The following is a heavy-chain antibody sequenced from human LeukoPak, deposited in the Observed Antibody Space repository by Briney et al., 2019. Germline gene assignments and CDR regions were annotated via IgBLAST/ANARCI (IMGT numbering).Heavy chain of an antibody. CDR1: GYSISSGYY. CDR2: IYYSGST. Sequence: PSETLSLTCTVSGYSISSGYYWGWIRQPPGKGLEWIGSIYYSGSTYYNPSLKSRVTISVDTSKNQFSLKLSSVTAADTAVYYCARHIGNYDILTVSFDYWGQGTLVTVSS. CDR3: ARHIGNYDILTVSFDY. J-gene: IGHJ4*02. D-gene: IGHD3-9*01. V-gene: IGHV4-38-2*02.